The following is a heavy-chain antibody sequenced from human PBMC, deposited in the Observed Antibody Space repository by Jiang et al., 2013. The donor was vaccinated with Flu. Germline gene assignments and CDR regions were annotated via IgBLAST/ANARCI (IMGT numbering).Heavy chain of an antibody. CDR3: AGFNRGWFDAFEI. CDR1: GGSISSSSYY. V-gene: IGHV4-39*07. CDR2: IFYTGTT. D-gene: IGHD6-19*01. J-gene: IGHJ3*02. Sequence: GPGLVKPSETLSLTCTVSGGSISSSSYYWGWIRQPPGKGLEWVASIFYTGTTFYNPSLQSRVTISVDTSKDQFSLKMSSVAAADTAVYYCAGFNRGWFDAFEILGQG.